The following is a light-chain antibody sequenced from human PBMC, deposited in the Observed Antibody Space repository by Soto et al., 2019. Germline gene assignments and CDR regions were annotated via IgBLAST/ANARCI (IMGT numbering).Light chain of an antibody. V-gene: IGLV2-8*01. J-gene: IGLJ2*01. CDR3: SSYAASNNLGV. CDR1: SSDVGGYNY. CDR2: EVS. Sequence: QSALTQPPSASGSPGQSVTISCIGTSSDVGGYNYVSWYQQHPGKAPKLMIYEVSKRPSGVPDRFSGSKSGNTASLTVSGLKAEDEDDYSCSSYAASNNLGVFGGGTKLTVL.